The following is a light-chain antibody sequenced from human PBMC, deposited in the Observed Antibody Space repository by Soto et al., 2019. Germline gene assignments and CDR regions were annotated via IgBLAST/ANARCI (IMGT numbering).Light chain of an antibody. CDR3: QQYGTTPWT. V-gene: IGKV3-20*01. Sequence: EIVLTQSPGTLSLSPGERATLSCRASQSVSSSYLAWYQHKPGQAPRRLISGTSSRATGIPDRFSGSGAGTDFTLTISRLEPEDFAVYYCQQYGTTPWTFGQGTKVEVK. CDR1: QSVSSSY. J-gene: IGKJ1*01. CDR2: GTS.